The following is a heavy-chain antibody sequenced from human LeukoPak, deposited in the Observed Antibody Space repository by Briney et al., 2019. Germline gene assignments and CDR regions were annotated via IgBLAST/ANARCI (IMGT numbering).Heavy chain of an antibody. J-gene: IGHJ4*02. CDR3: ARVSSGGDD. CDR2: IHKDGSEK. Sequence: GGSLRLSCVASGFTFRNYWMTWVRQAPGKGLEWVANIHKDGSEKYFVASVRGRFTISRDDAKNSLYLQMNRLRVEDTAVYYCARVSSGGDDWGQGTLVTVSS. CDR1: GFTFRNYW. D-gene: IGHD2-15*01. V-gene: IGHV3-7*02.